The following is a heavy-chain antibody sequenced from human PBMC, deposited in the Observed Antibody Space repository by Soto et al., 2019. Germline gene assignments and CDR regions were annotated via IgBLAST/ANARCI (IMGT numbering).Heavy chain of an antibody. CDR3: ASQIFPSGNFDY. CDR1: GGSISSYY. V-gene: IGHV4-59*08. J-gene: IGHJ4*02. CDR2: IYYSGST. D-gene: IGHD3-9*01. Sequence: SLTCTVSGGSISSYYWSWIRQPPGKGLEWIGYIYYSGSTNYNPSLKSRVTISVDTSKNQFSLKLSSVTAADTAVYYCASQIFPSGNFDYWGQGTLVTVSS.